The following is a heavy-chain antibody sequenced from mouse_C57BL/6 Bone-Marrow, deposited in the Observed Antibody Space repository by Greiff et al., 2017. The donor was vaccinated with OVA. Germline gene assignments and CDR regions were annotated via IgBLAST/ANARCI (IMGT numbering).Heavy chain of an antibody. CDR3: TRREITPYAMDY. Sequence: EVMLVESGEGLVKPGGSLKLSCAASGFTFSSYAMSWVRQTPEKRLEWVAYISSGGDYIYYADTVKGRFTISRDNARNTLYLQMSSLKSEDTAMYYCTRREITPYAMDYWGQGTSVTVSS. CDR1: GFTFSSYA. CDR2: ISSGGDYI. V-gene: IGHV5-9-1*02. D-gene: IGHD2-4*01. J-gene: IGHJ4*01.